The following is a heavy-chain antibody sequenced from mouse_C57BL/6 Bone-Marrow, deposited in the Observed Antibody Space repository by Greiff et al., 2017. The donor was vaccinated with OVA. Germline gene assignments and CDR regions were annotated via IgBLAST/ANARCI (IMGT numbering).Heavy chain of an antibody. D-gene: IGHD1-1*01. J-gene: IGHJ2*01. CDR3: ARSCYYYGSSHYYFDY. CDR2: IHPNSGST. CDR1: GYTFTSYW. Sequence: VQLQQPGAELVKPGASVKLSCKASGYTFTSYWMHWVKQRPGQGLEWIGMIHPNSGSTNYNEKFKSKATLTVDKSSSTAYMQLSSLTSEDSAVYYCARSCYYYGSSHYYFDYWGQGTTLTVSS. V-gene: IGHV1-64*01.